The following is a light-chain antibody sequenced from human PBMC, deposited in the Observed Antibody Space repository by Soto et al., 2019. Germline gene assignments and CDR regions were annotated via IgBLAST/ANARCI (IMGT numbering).Light chain of an antibody. CDR2: KNN. CDR1: SSNIGSNF. J-gene: IGLJ1*01. V-gene: IGLV1-47*01. Sequence: QSVLTQPPSASGTPGQRVTISCSGSSSNIGSNFVYWYQQLPGTAPKLLIFKNNQRPSGVPDRISGSKSGTSASLAISGLRSGDEADYYCATWDDSLNDYVFATGTKLTVL. CDR3: ATWDDSLNDYV.